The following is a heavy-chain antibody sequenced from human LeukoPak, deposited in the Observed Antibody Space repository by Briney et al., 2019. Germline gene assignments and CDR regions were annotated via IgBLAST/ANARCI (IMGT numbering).Heavy chain of an antibody. D-gene: IGHD4-17*01. J-gene: IGHJ4*02. CDR1: GFTFSSYS. CDR3: ARINYGDYFDH. CDR2: ISSSGTYI. Sequence: GGSLRLSCAASGFTFSSYSMNWVRQAPGKGLEWVSSISSSGTYIYYADSMKGRFTISRDNARNSLYLQMNSLRAKDTAVYYCARINYGDYFDHWGQGTLVTVSS. V-gene: IGHV3-21*01.